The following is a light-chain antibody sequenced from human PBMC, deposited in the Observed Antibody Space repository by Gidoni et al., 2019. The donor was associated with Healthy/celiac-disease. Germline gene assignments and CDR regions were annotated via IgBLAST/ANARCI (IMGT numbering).Light chain of an antibody. CDR3: QQRSNWPPGYT. V-gene: IGKV3-11*01. CDR1: QSVSSY. CDR2: DAS. J-gene: IGKJ2*01. Sequence: ETVLTQSPATLSLSPGERATHSCRASQSVSSYLAWYQHKPGQAPRLLIYDASNWATGIPARFSGSGSGTDFTLTISSRGPEDVAVYYCQQRSNWPPGYTFGQGTKLEIK.